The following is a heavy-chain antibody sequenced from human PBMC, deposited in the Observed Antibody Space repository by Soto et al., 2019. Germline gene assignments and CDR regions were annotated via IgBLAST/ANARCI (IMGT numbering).Heavy chain of an antibody. Sequence: EVQLVESGGGLVQPGGSLKLSCAASGFTFSGSAMHWVRQTSGKGLEWVGRIRSKVNSYATAYAASVKGRFTISRDDSKNTAYLQMNSLKTEDTAVYYCTRDSSGWPDWGPGTLVTVSS. CDR3: TRDSSGWPD. CDR2: IRSKVNSYAT. J-gene: IGHJ4*02. CDR1: GFTFSGSA. D-gene: IGHD6-19*01. V-gene: IGHV3-73*02.